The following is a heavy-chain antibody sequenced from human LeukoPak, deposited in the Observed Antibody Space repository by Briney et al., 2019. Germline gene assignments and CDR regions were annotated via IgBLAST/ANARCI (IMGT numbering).Heavy chain of an antibody. Sequence: GGSLRLSCAASGFTFSSYAMHWVRQAPGKGLEYVSAISSNGGSTYYANSVKGRFTISRDNSKNTLYLQMGSLRAEDTAVYYCARGHTRITMLRGSRSAYYFDYWGQGTLVTVSS. CDR2: ISSNGGST. J-gene: IGHJ4*02. CDR3: ARGHTRITMLRGSRSAYYFDY. D-gene: IGHD3-10*01. V-gene: IGHV3-64*01. CDR1: GFTFSSYA.